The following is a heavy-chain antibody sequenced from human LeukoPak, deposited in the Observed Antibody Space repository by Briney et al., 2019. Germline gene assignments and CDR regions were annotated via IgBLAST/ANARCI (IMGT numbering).Heavy chain of an antibody. CDR1: GGTFTSSA. CDR3: ARGGPSYSAYFDY. J-gene: IGHJ4*02. CDR2: IITIFGTT. D-gene: IGHD1-26*01. V-gene: IGHV1-69*05. Sequence: SVKVSCKASGGTFTSSAISCVRQTPGHRLVWMGGIITIFGTTNSAQKFQGRDTITTDESTSTAYMELSSLRSEDTAVYYCARGGPSYSAYFDYWGQGTLVTVSS.